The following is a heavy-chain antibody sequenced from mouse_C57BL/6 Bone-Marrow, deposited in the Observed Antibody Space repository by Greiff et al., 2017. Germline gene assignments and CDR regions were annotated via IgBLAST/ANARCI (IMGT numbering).Heavy chain of an antibody. J-gene: IGHJ2*01. CDR2: INPNNGGT. CDR3: ARKGTGDYFDY. CDR1: GYTFTDYN. Sequence: VQLQQSGPELVKPGASVKMSCKASGYTFTDYNMHWVKQSHGKSLEWIGYINPNNGGTSYNQKFKGKATLTVNKTSSTAYMELRSLTSEDSAVYYCARKGTGDYFDYWGQGTTLTVSS. D-gene: IGHD3-3*01. V-gene: IGHV1-22*01.